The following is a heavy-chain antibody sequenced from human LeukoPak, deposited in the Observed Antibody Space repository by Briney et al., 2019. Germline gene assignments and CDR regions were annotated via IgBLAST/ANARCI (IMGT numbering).Heavy chain of an antibody. CDR2: INSDGSST. J-gene: IGHJ4*02. Sequence: GGSLRLSCAASGFTLSSYWMHWVRQAPGQGRVWVSLINSDGSSTSYADSVKGRFTISRDNAKNTLYLQMNSLRAEDTAVYYCARALDYGSGGFDYWGQGTLVTVSS. CDR1: GFTLSSYW. CDR3: ARALDYGSGGFDY. V-gene: IGHV3-74*01. D-gene: IGHD3-10*01.